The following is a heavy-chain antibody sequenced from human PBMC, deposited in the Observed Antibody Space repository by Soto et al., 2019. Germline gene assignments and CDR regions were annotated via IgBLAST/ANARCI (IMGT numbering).Heavy chain of an antibody. Sequence: SETLSLTCTVSGGSISSYYWSWIRQPPGKGLEWIGYIYYSGSTNYNPSLKSRVTISVDTSQNQFSLKLNSVTAADTAVYYCARRTHPHSIYFDYWGQGILVTVSS. CDR2: IYYSGST. V-gene: IGHV4-59*08. CDR1: GGSISSYY. J-gene: IGHJ4*02. CDR3: ARRTHPHSIYFDY.